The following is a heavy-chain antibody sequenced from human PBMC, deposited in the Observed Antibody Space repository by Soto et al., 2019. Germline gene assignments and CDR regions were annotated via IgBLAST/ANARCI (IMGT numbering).Heavy chain of an antibody. V-gene: IGHV1-69*08. D-gene: IGHD6-13*01. Sequence: QVQLVQSGAEVKKPGSSVKVSCKASGGTFSSYTISWVRQAPGQGLEWMGRIIPILGIANYAQKFQGRVTITADKSTSTAYMELSSLRSEDTAVYYCARDIAAAVVSGIWFDPWGQGTLVTVSS. CDR1: GGTFSSYT. CDR2: IIPILGIA. J-gene: IGHJ5*02. CDR3: ARDIAAAVVSGIWFDP.